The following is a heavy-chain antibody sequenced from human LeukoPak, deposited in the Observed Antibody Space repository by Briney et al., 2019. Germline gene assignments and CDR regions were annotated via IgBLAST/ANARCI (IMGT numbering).Heavy chain of an antibody. CDR3: ARRRGYSGYDPKPPNWFDP. Sequence: SETLSLTCAVYGGSFSGYYWSWIRQPPGKGLEWIGEINHSGSTNYNPSLKSRVTISVDTSKNQFSLKLSSVTAADTAAYYCARRRGYSGYDPKPPNWFDPWGQGTLVTVSS. CDR2: INHSGST. CDR1: GGSFSGYY. D-gene: IGHD5-12*01. J-gene: IGHJ5*02. V-gene: IGHV4-34*01.